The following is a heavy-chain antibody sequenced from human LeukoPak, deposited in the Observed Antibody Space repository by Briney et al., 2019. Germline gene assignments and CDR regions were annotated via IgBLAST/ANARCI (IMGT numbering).Heavy chain of an antibody. CDR3: ARGSYSYGYYYYYYMDV. CDR2: MNPNSGNT. CDR1: GYTFTTYG. J-gene: IGHJ6*03. D-gene: IGHD5-18*01. Sequence: ASVKVSCKASGYTFTTYGINWVRQAPGQGLEWMGWMNPNSGNTGYAQKFQGRVTMTRNTSISTAYMELSSLRSEDTAVYYCARGSYSYGYYYYYYMDVWGKGTTVAISS. V-gene: IGHV1-8*02.